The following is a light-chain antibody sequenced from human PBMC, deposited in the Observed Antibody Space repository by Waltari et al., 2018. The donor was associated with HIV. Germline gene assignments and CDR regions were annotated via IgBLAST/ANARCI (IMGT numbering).Light chain of an antibody. V-gene: IGLV2-23*02. CDR3: CSYAGSGTFVV. J-gene: IGLJ3*02. CDR1: CSALGSYAL. Sequence: QSALTQPASVSGSPGQSITLSCSGTCSALGSYALVSWYQHFPGKAPKRILYDVNERPSGVSPRYSGSKSGNTASLVISGLQSEDEADYYCCSYAGSGTFVVFGGGTRLTV. CDR2: DVN.